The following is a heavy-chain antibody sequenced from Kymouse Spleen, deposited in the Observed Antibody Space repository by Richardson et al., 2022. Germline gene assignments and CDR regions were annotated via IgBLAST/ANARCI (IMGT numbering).Heavy chain of an antibody. CDR3: ARGVDTAMVERVYYYYYGMDV. J-gene: IGHJ6*02. CDR1: GGSISSGGYY. V-gene: IGHV4-31*03. D-gene: IGHD5-18,IGHD5-18*01. CDR2: IYYSGST. Sequence: QVQLQESGPGLVKPSQTLSLTCTVSGGSISSGGYYWSWIRQHPGKGLEWIGYIYYSGSTYYNPSLKSRVTISVDTSKNQFSLKLSSVTAADTAVYYCARGVDTAMVERVYYYYYGMDVWGQGTTVTVSS.